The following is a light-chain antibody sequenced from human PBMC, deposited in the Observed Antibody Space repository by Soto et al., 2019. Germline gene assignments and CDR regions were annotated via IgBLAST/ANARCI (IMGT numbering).Light chain of an antibody. Sequence: EIVMTQSPATLSLSPGERATLSCRASQTISSNLAWYQQKPGQAPRLLIYGASTRATGVPARFSGSGSGTEFTLSISSLQSEHFAVYYCQQYNSWPITFGGGTMVEIK. CDR3: QQYNSWPIT. V-gene: IGKV3-15*01. CDR2: GAS. CDR1: QTISSN. J-gene: IGKJ4*01.